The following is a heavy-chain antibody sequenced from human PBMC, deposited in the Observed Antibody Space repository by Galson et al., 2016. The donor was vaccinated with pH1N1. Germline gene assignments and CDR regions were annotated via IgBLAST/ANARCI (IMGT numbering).Heavy chain of an antibody. D-gene: IGHD2-8*02. CDR2: ISSLSTDYT. CDR1: GFTFSDYY. V-gene: IGHV3-11*06. Sequence: SLRLSCAASGFTFSDYYMNWVRQAPGKGLEWLSYISSLSTDYTNYADSVKGRFTISRDNAKNSLYLEMNSLRAEDTAVYYCAKVRPVVVDATVYFYYGMDVWGQGTLVTVSS. CDR3: AKVRPVVVDATVYFYYGMDV. J-gene: IGHJ6*02.